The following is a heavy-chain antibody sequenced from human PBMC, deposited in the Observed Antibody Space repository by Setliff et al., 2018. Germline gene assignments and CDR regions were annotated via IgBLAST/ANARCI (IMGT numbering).Heavy chain of an antibody. D-gene: IGHD3-22*01. J-gene: IGHJ4*02. CDR3: ARINFYVSSGYYYAPDY. CDR1: GYTFTNYG. Sequence: GASVKVSCKTSGYTFTNYGITWVRQAPGQGLEWMGWINNYSFKTNYPQKFLGRVTVTTDTSTGTAYMELGSLTSDDTAIYYCARINFYVSSGYYYAPDYWGPGTRVTV. CDR2: INNYSFKT. V-gene: IGHV1-18*01.